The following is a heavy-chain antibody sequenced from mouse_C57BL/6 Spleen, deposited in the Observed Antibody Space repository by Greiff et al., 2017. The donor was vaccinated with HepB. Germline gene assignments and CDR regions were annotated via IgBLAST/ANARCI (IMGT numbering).Heavy chain of an antibody. CDR3: ARSDYYGSSYFDY. Sequence: EVKLQESGPGLAKPSEPLSLTCSVTGYSITSDYWNWIRKFPGNKLEYMGYISYSGSTYYNPSLKSRISITRDTSKNQYYLQLNSVTTEDTATYYCARSDYYGSSYFDYWGQGTTLTVSS. CDR1: GYSITSDY. CDR2: ISYSGST. J-gene: IGHJ2*01. V-gene: IGHV3-8*01. D-gene: IGHD1-1*01.